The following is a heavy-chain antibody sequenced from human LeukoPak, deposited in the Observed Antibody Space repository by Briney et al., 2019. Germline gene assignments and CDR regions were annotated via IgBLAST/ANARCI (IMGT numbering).Heavy chain of an antibody. Sequence: GGSLRLSCAVSGFSVSGNYMNWVRQAPGKGLEWVSSISSSSSYIYYADSVKGRFTISRDNAKNSLYLQMNSLRAEDTAVYYCAITPYYYDRRDAFDIWGQGTMVTVSS. J-gene: IGHJ3*02. CDR2: ISSSSSYI. D-gene: IGHD3-22*01. CDR1: GFSVSGNY. CDR3: AITPYYYDRRDAFDI. V-gene: IGHV3-21*01.